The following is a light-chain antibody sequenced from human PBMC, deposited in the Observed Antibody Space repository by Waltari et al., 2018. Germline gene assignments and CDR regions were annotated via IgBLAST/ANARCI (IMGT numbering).Light chain of an antibody. J-gene: IGKJ5*01. V-gene: IGKV2-28*01. CDR1: QSLLHSNGYNY. CDR3: MQALQTSIT. CDR2: FGS. Sequence: EIVLTQSPLSLPVTLGEPASISCTSSQSLLHSNGYNYLDWNVQRPGLPPRLLIYFGSYRASGVPDRFSGSGSVTDFTLKISKVEAEDVGVYYCMQALQTSITFGQGTRLEIK.